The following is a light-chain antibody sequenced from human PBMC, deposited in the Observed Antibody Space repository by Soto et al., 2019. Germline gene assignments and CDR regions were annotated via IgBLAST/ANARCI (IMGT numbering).Light chain of an antibody. CDR2: SAS. CDR3: HQYHYWSRPS. CDR1: ETVATN. V-gene: IGKV3-15*01. J-gene: IGKJ4*01. Sequence: LGMTQYPATLSVSPGERATLSCRASETVATNLAWYQQKPGQGPRLLIYSASTRATGIPARISGSGSETEFTLTISSLQSEDFAVYYCHQYHYWSRPSFGGGTKVDI.